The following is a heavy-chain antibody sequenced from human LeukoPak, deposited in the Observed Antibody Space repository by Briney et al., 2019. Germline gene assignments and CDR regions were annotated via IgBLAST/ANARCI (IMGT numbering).Heavy chain of an antibody. D-gene: IGHD3-10*01. CDR2: IYYSGST. CDR1: GGSISSYY. J-gene: IGHJ4*02. Sequence: SETLSLTCTVSGGSISSYYWSWIRQPPGKGLEWIGYIYYSGSTNYNPSLKSRVTISVDTSKNQFSLKLSSVTAADTAVYYCARGKYYYGSGSYSFDYWGQGTLVTVSS. V-gene: IGHV4-59*01. CDR3: ARGKYYYGSGSYSFDY.